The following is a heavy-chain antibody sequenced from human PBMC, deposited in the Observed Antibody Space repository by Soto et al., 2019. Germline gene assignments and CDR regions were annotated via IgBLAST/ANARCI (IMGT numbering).Heavy chain of an antibody. Sequence: EVQLLESGGGLVQPGGSLRLSCAASGFTFSSYAMSWVRQAPGKGLEWVSSIGAGGGGAYYADSVKGRFTISRDNSKNTLYLQMNSLRAEDTAVYYCTTPMTTVTNGPKRDGYWGQGTLVTVSS. CDR3: TTPMTTVTNGPKRDGY. V-gene: IGHV3-23*01. D-gene: IGHD4-17*01. J-gene: IGHJ4*02. CDR2: IGAGGGGA. CDR1: GFTFSSYA.